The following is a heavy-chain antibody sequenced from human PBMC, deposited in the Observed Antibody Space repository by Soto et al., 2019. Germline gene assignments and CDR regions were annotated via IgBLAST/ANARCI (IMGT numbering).Heavy chain of an antibody. CDR2: INHSGST. CDR3: ARGAAADDGWFDP. D-gene: IGHD6-13*01. Sequence: SETLSLTCAVFGGAFSGYYWSWIRPPPGKGLEWIGEINHSGSTNYNPSLKSRVTISVDTSKNQFSLKLSSVTAADTAVYYCARGAAADDGWFDPWGQGTLVTVSS. V-gene: IGHV4-34*01. J-gene: IGHJ5*02. CDR1: GGAFSGYY.